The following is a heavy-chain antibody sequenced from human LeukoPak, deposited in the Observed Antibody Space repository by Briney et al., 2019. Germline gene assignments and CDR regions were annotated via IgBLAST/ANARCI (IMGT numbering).Heavy chain of an antibody. D-gene: IGHD6-13*01. CDR1: GFTFSSHS. CDR3: APFSAVTHYYFDY. Sequence: GGSQRLSCAASGFTFSSHSLMWVRQAPGKGLEWVSSISPDSGYIYYADSVKGRFTISRDNAENSLFLQMNSLGAEDTAVYYCAPFSAVTHYYFDYWGQGTLFTVSS. CDR2: ISPDSGYI. J-gene: IGHJ4*02. V-gene: IGHV3-21*01.